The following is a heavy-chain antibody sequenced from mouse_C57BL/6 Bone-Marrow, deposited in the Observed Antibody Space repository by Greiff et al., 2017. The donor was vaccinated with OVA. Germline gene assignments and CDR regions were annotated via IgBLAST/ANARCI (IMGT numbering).Heavy chain of an antibody. CDR3: RGFYAMDY. Sequence: VQLQQSGPELVKPGASVKISCKASGYTFTDYYMNWVKQSHGKSLEWIGDINPNNGGTSYNQKFKGKATLTVDKSSSTAYMELRSLTSEDSAVYYCRGFYAMDYWGQGTSVTVSS. CDR2: INPNNGGT. V-gene: IGHV1-26*01. J-gene: IGHJ4*01. CDR1: GYTFTDYY.